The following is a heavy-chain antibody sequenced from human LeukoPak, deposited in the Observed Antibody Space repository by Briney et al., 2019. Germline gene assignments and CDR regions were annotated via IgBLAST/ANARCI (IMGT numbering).Heavy chain of an antibody. J-gene: IGHJ5*02. CDR1: GFTSSGFA. CDR3: TRDSGTYNWLDP. V-gene: IGHV3-73*01. Sequence: PGGSLRLSCAASGFTSSGFAIHWVRQSSGKGLEWVGHIDKKDNFYATTSAASVTGRFTISRDDSKNTAYLQMNSLKTEDTALYYCTRDSGTYNWLDPWGQGTLVIVSS. CDR2: IDKKDNFYAT. D-gene: IGHD1-26*01.